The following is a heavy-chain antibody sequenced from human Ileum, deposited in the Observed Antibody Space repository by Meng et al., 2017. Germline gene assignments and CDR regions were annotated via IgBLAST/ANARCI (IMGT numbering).Heavy chain of an antibody. Sequence: QVHLWLSGAAVKSPGSPVKVACKTSGGTFNTYAISWVRQAPGQGLEWMGGIIPIIGTPNYAQKFQGRVTITADISTSTSTVYMELSSLRSEDTAVYYCARDLDTAMVITLNYWGQGTLVTVSS. J-gene: IGHJ4*02. D-gene: IGHD5-18*01. CDR3: ARDLDTAMVITLNY. CDR2: IIPIIGTP. V-gene: IGHV1-69*06. CDR1: GGTFNTYA.